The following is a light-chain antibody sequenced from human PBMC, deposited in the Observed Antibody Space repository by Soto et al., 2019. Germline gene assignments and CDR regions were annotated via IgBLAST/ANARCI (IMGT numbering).Light chain of an antibody. V-gene: IGLV2-11*01. CDR3: CSYAGSYTYV. J-gene: IGLJ1*01. CDR2: DVS. Sequence: QSVLTQPRSVSGSPGQSVTISCTGTSSDVGGYNYVSWYQQHPGKAPQLMIYDVSKRPSGVPDRFSGSNSGNTASLTISGLQAEDETDYYCCSYAGSYTYVFGTGTKVTVL. CDR1: SSDVGGYNY.